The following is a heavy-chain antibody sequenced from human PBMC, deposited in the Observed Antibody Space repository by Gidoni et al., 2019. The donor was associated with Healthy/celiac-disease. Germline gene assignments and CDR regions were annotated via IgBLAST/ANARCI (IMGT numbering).Heavy chain of an antibody. CDR3: ASSSSPTYYYYGMDV. D-gene: IGHD6-6*01. CDR1: GYSISSGYH. J-gene: IGHJ6*02. V-gene: IGHV4-38-2*01. Sequence: QVQLQESGPGLVKPSETLSLTCAVTGYSISSGYHWGWIRQPPGKGLEWIGRIYHSGSTYYNPSLKSRVTISVDTSKNQFSLKLSSVTAADTAVYYCASSSSPTYYYYGMDVWGQGTTVTVSS. CDR2: IYHSGST.